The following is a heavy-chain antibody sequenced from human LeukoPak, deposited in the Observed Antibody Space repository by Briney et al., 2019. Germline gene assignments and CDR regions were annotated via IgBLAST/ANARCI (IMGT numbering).Heavy chain of an antibody. CDR1: GGTFSSYA. CDR3: ARDEGSTSNYYYYGMDV. D-gene: IGHD2-2*01. CDR2: IIPILGIT. V-gene: IGHV1-69*04. J-gene: IGHJ6*02. Sequence: SVKVSCKASGGTFSSYAISWVRQAPGQGLEWMGRIIPILGITNYAQKFQGRVTITADKSTSTAYMGLSSLRSEDTAVYYCARDEGSTSNYYYYGMDVWGQGTTVTVSS.